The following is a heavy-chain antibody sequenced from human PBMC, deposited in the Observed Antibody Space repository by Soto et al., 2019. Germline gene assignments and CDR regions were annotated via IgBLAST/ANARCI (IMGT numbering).Heavy chain of an antibody. V-gene: IGHV1-46*03. CDR3: ARVYCTNGVCYRGFDY. Sequence: GASVKVSCKASGYTFTSYYMHWVRQAPGQGLEWMGIINPSGGSTSYAQKFQGRVTMTRDTSTSTVYMELSSLRSEDTAVYYCARVYCTNGVCYRGFDYWGQGTLVTVSS. CDR1: GYTFTSYY. J-gene: IGHJ4*02. CDR2: INPSGGST. D-gene: IGHD2-8*01.